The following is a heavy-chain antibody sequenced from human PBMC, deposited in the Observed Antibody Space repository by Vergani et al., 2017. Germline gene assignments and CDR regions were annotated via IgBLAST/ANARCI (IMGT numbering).Heavy chain of an antibody. CDR1: GFTFSNYA. Sequence: QVQLVESGGGVVQPGRSLRLSCAASGFTFSNYAMYWVRQAPGKGLEWVAVISYDGSNKYYAASVKGRFTISRDKSKNTLYLQMNSLRAEDTAVYYCAKDDRSCSSSVRMGYYYYYMAVWSKGTTVTVSS. CDR2: ISYDGSNK. J-gene: IGHJ6*03. D-gene: IGHD6-6*01. CDR3: AKDDRSCSSSVRMGYYYYYMAV. V-gene: IGHV3-30*18.